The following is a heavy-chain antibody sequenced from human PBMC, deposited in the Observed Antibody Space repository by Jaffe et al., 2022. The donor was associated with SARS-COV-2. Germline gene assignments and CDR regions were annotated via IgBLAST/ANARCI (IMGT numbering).Heavy chain of an antibody. CDR3: AKDRESSGWQKGYYYYYGMDV. J-gene: IGHJ6*02. Sequence: QVQLVESGGGVVQPGRSLRLSCAASGFTFSSYGMHWVRQAPGKGLEWVAVISYDGSNKYYADSVKGRFTISRDNSKNTLYLQMNSLRAEDTAVYYCAKDRESSGWQKGYYYYYGMDVWGQGTTVTVSS. D-gene: IGHD6-19*01. CDR2: ISYDGSNK. V-gene: IGHV3-30*18. CDR1: GFTFSSYG.